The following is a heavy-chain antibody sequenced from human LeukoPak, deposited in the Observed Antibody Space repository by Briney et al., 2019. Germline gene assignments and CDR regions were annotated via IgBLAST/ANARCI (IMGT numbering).Heavy chain of an antibody. J-gene: IGHJ4*02. D-gene: IGHD3-10*01. CDR2: IKPDGSEE. Sequence: GGSLRLSCAASGFTFSIYWMSWVRQAPGKGLEWVANIKPDGSEEYYVDSVKGRFTISRDNSKNSLYLQMNSLRAEDTALYYCAKDMDYYGSGTGDYWGQGTLVTVSS. CDR1: GFTFSIYW. V-gene: IGHV3-7*03. CDR3: AKDMDYYGSGTGDY.